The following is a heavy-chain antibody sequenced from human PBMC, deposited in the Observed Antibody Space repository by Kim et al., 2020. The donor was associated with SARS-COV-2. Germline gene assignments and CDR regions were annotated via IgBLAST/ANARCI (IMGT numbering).Heavy chain of an antibody. D-gene: IGHD2-21*01. J-gene: IGHJ4*02. CDR3: ARDVIVVIGTKLFDY. V-gene: IGHV1-3*01. Sequence: QTFQGRVTFTRETSANTAYMEVSSLRSEDTAVYYCARDVIVVIGTKLFDYWGQGTLVTVSS.